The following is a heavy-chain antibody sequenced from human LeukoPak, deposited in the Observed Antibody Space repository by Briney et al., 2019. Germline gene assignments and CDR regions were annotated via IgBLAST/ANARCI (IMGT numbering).Heavy chain of an antibody. CDR2: IYYSGST. J-gene: IGHJ4*02. V-gene: IGHV4-39*07. CDR1: GGSISSSSYY. CDR3: ASYSGSHRTFDY. Sequence: PSETLSLTCTVSGGSISSSSYYWGWIRQPPGKGLEWIGSIYYSGSTYYNPSLKSRVTISVDTSKNQFSLKLSSVTAADTAVYYCASYSGSHRTFDYWGQGTLVTVSS. D-gene: IGHD1-26*01.